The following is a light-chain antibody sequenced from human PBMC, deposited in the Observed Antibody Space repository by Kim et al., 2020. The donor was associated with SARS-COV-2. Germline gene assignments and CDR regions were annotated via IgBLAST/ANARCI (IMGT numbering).Light chain of an antibody. CDR2: DVN. J-gene: IGLJ2*01. V-gene: IGLV2-14*03. Sequence: QSALTQPASVSGSPGQSITISCAGTSSDVGGYDYVSWYQHHSAKAPKLLIFDVNKRSSGVSNRFSASKSGNTASLTISGLQTEDEADYYCSSYTSSSTLVFGGGTKLTVL. CDR1: SSDVGGYDY. CDR3: SSYTSSSTLV.